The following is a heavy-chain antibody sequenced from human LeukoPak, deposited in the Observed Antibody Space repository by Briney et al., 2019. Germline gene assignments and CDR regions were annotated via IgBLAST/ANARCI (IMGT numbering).Heavy chain of an antibody. CDR3: ARATPYYDFWSGYYKGSWLDP. CDR2: IYYSGST. D-gene: IGHD3-3*01. Sequence: SETLSLTCTVSGGSISSYYWSWIRQPPGKGLEWIGYIYYSGSTNYNPSLKSRVTISVDTSKDQFSLKLSSVTAADTAVYYCARATPYYDFWSGYYKGSWLDPWGQGTLVTVSS. CDR1: GGSISSYY. V-gene: IGHV4-59*01. J-gene: IGHJ5*02.